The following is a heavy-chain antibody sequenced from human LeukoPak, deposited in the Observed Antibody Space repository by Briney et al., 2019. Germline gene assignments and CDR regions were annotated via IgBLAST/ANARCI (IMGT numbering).Heavy chain of an antibody. CDR2: ISDTGNT. CDR3: AKAPVTTCRGAFCYPFDY. J-gene: IGHJ4*02. V-gene: IGHV3-23*01. CDR1: GFIFSDYY. Sequence: PGGSLRLSCAASGFIFSDYYMSWVRQAPGKGLEWVSAISDTGNTYHADSVKGRFTISRDSSKNTLFLQVNRLRPEDAAVYYCAKAPVTTCRGAFCYPFDYWGLGTLVTVSS. D-gene: IGHD2-15*01.